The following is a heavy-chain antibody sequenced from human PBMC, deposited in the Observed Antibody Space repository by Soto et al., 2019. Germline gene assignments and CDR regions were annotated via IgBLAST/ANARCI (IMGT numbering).Heavy chain of an antibody. CDR1: GYTFSSYW. J-gene: IGHJ4*02. V-gene: IGHV5-51*01. CDR3: ARLVNIFDFDY. Sequence: GESLKISCKGSGYTFSSYWIGWVRQMPGKGLEWMGIIHCDDSDTRYSPSFQGQVTISADKSISTAYLQWSSLKASDTAMYYCARLVNIFDFDYWGQGTLVTVSS. CDR2: IHCDDSDT. D-gene: IGHD2-21*01.